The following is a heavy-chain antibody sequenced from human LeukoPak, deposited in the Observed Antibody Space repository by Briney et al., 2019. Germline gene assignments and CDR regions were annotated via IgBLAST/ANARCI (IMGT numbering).Heavy chain of an antibody. D-gene: IGHD4-23*01. Sequence: GASVKVSCKASGYTLTGYSMHWVRQAPGQGLEWMGWINPNSGGTHYAQRFQGRVTMTRDTSISTGYMELNRLRSDDTAVYYCARVAVVNANWFDPWGQGTLVTVSS. CDR1: GYTLTGYS. CDR3: ARVAVVNANWFDP. CDR2: INPNSGGT. V-gene: IGHV1-2*02. J-gene: IGHJ5*02.